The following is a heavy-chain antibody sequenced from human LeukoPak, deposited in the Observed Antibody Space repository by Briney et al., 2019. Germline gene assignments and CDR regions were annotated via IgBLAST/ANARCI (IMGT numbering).Heavy chain of an antibody. V-gene: IGHV4-34*01. CDR2: INHSGST. D-gene: IGHD2-2*01. CDR3: ARDQPYQLFPPYYYYYGMDV. Sequence: SETLSLTCAVYGGSFSGYYWSWIRQPPGKGVEWVGEINHSGSTNYNPSLKSRVTISVDTSKNQFSLKLSSVTAADTAVYYCARDQPYQLFPPYYYYYGMDVWGQGTTVTVSS. J-gene: IGHJ6*02. CDR1: GGSFSGYY.